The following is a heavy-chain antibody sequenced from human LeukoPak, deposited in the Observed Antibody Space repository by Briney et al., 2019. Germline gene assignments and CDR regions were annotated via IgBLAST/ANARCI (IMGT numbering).Heavy chain of an antibody. CDR1: GYNFPSYW. J-gene: IGHJ4*02. D-gene: IGHD3-16*01. V-gene: IGHV5-51*01. CDR2: IYPSDSDT. CDR3: ASLIDGVLGY. Sequence: GESLKISCQDSGYNFPSYWIGWVRQMPGKGLEWMAMIYPSDSDTRYSPSFQGQVTMSVDRSSRTAYLQWSSLKASDTAMYYCASLIDGVLGYWGQGTRVTVSS.